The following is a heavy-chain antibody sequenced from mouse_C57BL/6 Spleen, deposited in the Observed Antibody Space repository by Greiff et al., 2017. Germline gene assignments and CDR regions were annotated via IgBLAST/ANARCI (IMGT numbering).Heavy chain of an antibody. D-gene: IGHD2-2*01. J-gene: IGHJ4*01. CDR1: GYTFTGYW. CDR2: ILPGSGST. CDR3: ARGSYYGYEGEGFDYAMDY. Sequence: QVQLQQSGAELMKPGASVKLSCKATGYTFTGYWIEWVKQRPGHGLEWIGEILPGSGSTNYNEKFKGKATFTADTSSNTAYMQLSSLTTEDSAIYYCARGSYYGYEGEGFDYAMDYWGQGTSVTVSS. V-gene: IGHV1-9*01.